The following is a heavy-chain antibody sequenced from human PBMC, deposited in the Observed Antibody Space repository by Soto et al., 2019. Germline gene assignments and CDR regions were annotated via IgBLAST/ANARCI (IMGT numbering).Heavy chain of an antibody. J-gene: IGHJ4*02. V-gene: IGHV3-23*01. CDR3: AKGLRVVASAIAS. CDR1: GFTFSNYA. CDR2: ISGSGGNT. D-gene: IGHD2-2*01. Sequence: EVQLLESGGGLVQPGGSLRLSCAASGFTFSNYAMSWVRQAPGKGLEWVSVISGSGGNTQYADSVKGRFTISRDNSKNTLHLQMNSLRVEDTAVYYCAKGLRVVASAIASWGQGTLVTVSS.